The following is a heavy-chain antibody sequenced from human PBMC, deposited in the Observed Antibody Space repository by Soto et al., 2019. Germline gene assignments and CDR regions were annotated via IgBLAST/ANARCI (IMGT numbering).Heavy chain of an antibody. CDR1: GGSFSGYY. CDR2: INHSGST. V-gene: IGHV4-34*01. D-gene: IGHD1-7*01. CDR3: ARNSGQADWNYRAWFAP. J-gene: IGHJ5*02. Sequence: SETLSLACAVYGGSFSGYYWSWIRQPPGKGLEWIGEINHSGSTNYNPSLKSRVTISVDTSKNQFSLKLSSVTAADTAVYYCARNSGQADWNYRAWFAPWGQGTLVTVSS.